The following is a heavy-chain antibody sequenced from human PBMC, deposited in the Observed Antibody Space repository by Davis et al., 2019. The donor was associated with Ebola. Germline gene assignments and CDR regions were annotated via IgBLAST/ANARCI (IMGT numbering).Heavy chain of an antibody. CDR2: IDPSDSYT. V-gene: IGHV5-10-1*01. D-gene: IGHD3-16*02. CDR3: ASSPYYDYVLGSYRWFLWDY. CDR1: GYSFTSYW. Sequence: GESLKISCKGSGYSFTSYWISWVRQMPGKGLEWMGRIDPSDSYTDYSPSFQGHVSISADKSISTAYLQWSSLKASDTAMYYCASSPYYDYVLGSYRWFLWDYLGQGTLGTVSS. J-gene: IGHJ4*02.